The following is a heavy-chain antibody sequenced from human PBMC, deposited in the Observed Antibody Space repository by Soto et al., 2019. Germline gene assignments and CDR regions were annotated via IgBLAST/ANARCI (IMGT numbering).Heavy chain of an antibody. CDR2: IYPGDSDT. Sequence: PGESLKISCKGSGYSFTSYWIGWVRQMPGKGLEWMGIIYPGDSDTRYSPSFQGQVTISADKSISTAYLQWSSLKASDTAMYYCARYKGSIPARFTLYYYYAMDVWGQGTTVTAP. J-gene: IGHJ6*02. D-gene: IGHD6-6*01. CDR3: ARYKGSIPARFTLYYYYAMDV. CDR1: GYSFTSYW. V-gene: IGHV5-51*01.